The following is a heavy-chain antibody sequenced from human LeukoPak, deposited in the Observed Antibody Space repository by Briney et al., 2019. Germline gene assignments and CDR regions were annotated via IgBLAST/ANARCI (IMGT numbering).Heavy chain of an antibody. CDR2: IYFSGST. Sequence: PSETLSLTCTVSGGSISSSSYYWGWIRQPPGKGLEWIGNIYFSGSTYSNPSLKSRVTISVDTSKNQFSLKLSSVTAADTAVYYCARRPFSGGWSPFDYWGQGTLVTVSS. V-gene: IGHV4-39*01. CDR1: GGSISSSSYY. D-gene: IGHD6-19*01. J-gene: IGHJ4*02. CDR3: ARRPFSGGWSPFDY.